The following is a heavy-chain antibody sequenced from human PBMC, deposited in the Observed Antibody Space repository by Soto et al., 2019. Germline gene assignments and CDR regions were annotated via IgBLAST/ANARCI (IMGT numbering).Heavy chain of an antibody. CDR1: YCSISTTSYN. CDR2: IFYTGTT. CDR3: ARHGSF. Sequence: QMQLQESGPGLGKPSETLSLHCTVSYCSISTTSYNWGWIRQSPGKGLEWIGTIFYTGTTSYNPSLKSRVTITVDTSNNQFSLKLASVTAADTAVYYCARHGSFWGQGILVVVSS. J-gene: IGHJ4*02. D-gene: IGHD3-16*02. V-gene: IGHV4-39*01.